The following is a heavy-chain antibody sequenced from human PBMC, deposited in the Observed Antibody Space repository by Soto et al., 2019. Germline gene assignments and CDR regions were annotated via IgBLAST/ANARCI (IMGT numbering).Heavy chain of an antibody. V-gene: IGHV1-58*01. Sequence: SVKVSCKASGFTFTSSAVQWVRQARGQRLEWIGWIVVGSGNTNYAQKFQERVTITRDMSTSTAYMELSSLRSEDTAVYYCAASRGCSYGYLGYFDYWGQGTLVTVSS. D-gene: IGHD5-18*01. CDR2: IVVGSGNT. J-gene: IGHJ4*02. CDR3: AASRGCSYGYLGYFDY. CDR1: GFTFTSSA.